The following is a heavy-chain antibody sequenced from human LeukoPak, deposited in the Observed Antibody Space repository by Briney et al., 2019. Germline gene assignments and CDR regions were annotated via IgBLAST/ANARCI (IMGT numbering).Heavy chain of an antibody. Sequence: SETLSLTCSVSGGSIRSESYYWSWIRQPAGKGLEWIGRIYSSGSSKFNPSLKSRVTISIDTSKNQFSLNLSSVTAADTAVYYCARDMTGTGWNDAFDIWGQGTMVTVSS. CDR3: ARDMTGTGWNDAFDI. V-gene: IGHV4-61*02. CDR2: IYSSGSS. D-gene: IGHD7-27*01. J-gene: IGHJ3*02. CDR1: GGSIRSESYY.